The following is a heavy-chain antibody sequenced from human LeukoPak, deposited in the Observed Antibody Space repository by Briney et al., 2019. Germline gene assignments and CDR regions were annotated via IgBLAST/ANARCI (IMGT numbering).Heavy chain of an antibody. Sequence: VADSLKKRLEYVSAISNNGGSTYYVDSVKGRFTISRDNSKNTLYLQMSSLIAEDTAVYYCVRAYSSSNYWGPGTLVSVSS. D-gene: IGHD6-13*01. J-gene: IGHJ4*02. V-gene: IGHV3-64D*06. CDR3: VRAYSSSNY. CDR2: ISNNGGST.